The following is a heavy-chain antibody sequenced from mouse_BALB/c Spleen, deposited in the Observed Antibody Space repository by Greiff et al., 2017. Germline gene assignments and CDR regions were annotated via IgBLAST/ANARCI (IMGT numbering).Heavy chain of an antibody. Sequence: EVQLQQSGTVLARPGASVKMSCKASGYSFTSYWMHWVKQRPGQGLEWIGAIYPGNSDTSYNQKFKGKAKLTAVTSASTAYMELSSLTNEDSAVYYCTREESTMITTDYAMDYWGQGTSVTVSS. D-gene: IGHD2-4*01. J-gene: IGHJ4*01. CDR2: IYPGNSDT. CDR3: TREESTMITTDYAMDY. CDR1: GYSFTSYW. V-gene: IGHV1-5*01.